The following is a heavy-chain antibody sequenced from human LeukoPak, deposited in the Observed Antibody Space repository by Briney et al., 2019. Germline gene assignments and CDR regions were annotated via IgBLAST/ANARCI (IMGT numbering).Heavy chain of an antibody. CDR1: GFTFSSYG. D-gene: IGHD2-2*01. Sequence: GGSLRLSCAASGFTFSSYGMHWVRQAPGKGLEWVAVIWYDGSNKYYADSVKGRFTIPRDNSKNTLYLQMNSLRAEDTAVYYCARDYLGYCSSTSCYGAYYYYGMDVWGQGTTVTVSS. CDR2: IWYDGSNK. CDR3: ARDYLGYCSSTSCYGAYYYYGMDV. V-gene: IGHV3-33*01. J-gene: IGHJ6*02.